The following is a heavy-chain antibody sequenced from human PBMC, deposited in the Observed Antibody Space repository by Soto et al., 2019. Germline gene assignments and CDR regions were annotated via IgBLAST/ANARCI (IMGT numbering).Heavy chain of an antibody. J-gene: IGHJ3*02. V-gene: IGHV3-23*01. CDR3: AKLCGGDCFHRDAFDI. CDR1: GFTFSSYA. D-gene: IGHD2-21*02. CDR2: ISGSGGST. Sequence: GGSLRLSCAASGFTFSSYAMSWVRQAPGKGLEWVSAISGSGGSTYYADSVKGRFTISRDNSKNTLYLQMNSLRAEDTAVYYCAKLCGGDCFHRDAFDIWGQGTMVTVSS.